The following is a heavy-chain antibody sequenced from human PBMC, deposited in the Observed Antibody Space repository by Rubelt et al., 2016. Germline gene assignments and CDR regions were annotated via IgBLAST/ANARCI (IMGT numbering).Heavy chain of an antibody. CDR1: GGSFSGYY. Sequence: QVQLQESGPGLVKPSETLSLTCAVYGGSFSGYYWSWIRQPPGKGLEWIGEINHSGSTNYNPSLKSRVPISLDTSKTQFSLKLSSVTAADTAVYYCARNSHGGRKINYYFDYWGQGTLVTVSS. V-gene: IGHV4-34*01. J-gene: IGHJ4*02. CDR3: ARNSHGGRKINYYFDY. D-gene: IGHD2-15*01. CDR2: INHSGST.